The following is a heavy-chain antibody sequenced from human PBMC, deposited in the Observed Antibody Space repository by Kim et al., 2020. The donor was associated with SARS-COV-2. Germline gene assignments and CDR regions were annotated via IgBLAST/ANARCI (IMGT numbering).Heavy chain of an antibody. CDR2: INHSGSS. D-gene: IGHD6-13*01. V-gene: IGHV4-34*01. CDR3: ARGGYSSSWYGFIGWFEP. Sequence: GWIGQINHSGSSNYTPSLKTRVTISVDTSKNQFSLKLSSVTAADTAVYYCARGGYSSSWYGFIGWFEPWGQGTLVTVSS. J-gene: IGHJ5*02.